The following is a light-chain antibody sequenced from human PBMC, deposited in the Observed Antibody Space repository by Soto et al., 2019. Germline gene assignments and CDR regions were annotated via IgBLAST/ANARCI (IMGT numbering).Light chain of an antibody. Sequence: QSVLTQPPSASGTPGQRGTLSCSGSISNIGSNYVYWYQQLPGTAPKLLIYRNDQRPSGVPDRFSGSKSKSGTSASLAISGLRSEDEADYYCAAWDDSLSGYVFGTGTKVTVL. CDR1: ISNIGSNY. CDR3: AAWDDSLSGYV. V-gene: IGLV1-47*01. J-gene: IGLJ1*01. CDR2: RND.